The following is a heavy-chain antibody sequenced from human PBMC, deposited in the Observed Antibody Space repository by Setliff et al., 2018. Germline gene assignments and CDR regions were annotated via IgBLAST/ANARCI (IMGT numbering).Heavy chain of an antibody. CDR1: GGSISSYY. Sequence: SETLSLTCTVSGGSISSYYWSWIRQPPGKGLEWIAYIYYSGSTNYNPSLKSRVTISVDTSKNQFSLKLSSVTAADTAVYYCARGNNWEPDAFDVWGQGTTVTVSS. CDR3: ARGNNWEPDAFDV. D-gene: IGHD1-20*01. V-gene: IGHV4-59*01. CDR2: IYYSGST. J-gene: IGHJ3*01.